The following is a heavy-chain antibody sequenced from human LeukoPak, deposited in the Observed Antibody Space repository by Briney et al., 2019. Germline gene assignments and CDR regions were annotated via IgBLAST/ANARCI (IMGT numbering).Heavy chain of an antibody. CDR3: AKAYYDSSGLDAFDI. J-gene: IGHJ3*02. V-gene: IGHV3-30*04. CDR2: ISYDGSNK. Sequence: GRSLRLSCAASGFTFSSYAMHWVRQAPGKGLEWVAVISYDGSNKYYADSVKGRFTISRDNSKNTLYLQMNSLRAEDTAVYYCAKAYYDSSGLDAFDIWGQGTMVTVSS. D-gene: IGHD3-22*01. CDR1: GFTFSSYA.